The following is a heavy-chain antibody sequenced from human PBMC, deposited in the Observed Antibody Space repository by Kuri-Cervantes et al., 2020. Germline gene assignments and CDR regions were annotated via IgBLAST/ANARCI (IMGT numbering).Heavy chain of an antibody. CDR2: IGTAGDT. CDR3: ARGNDFYFDY. D-gene: IGHD2-21*02. CDR1: GFTFSSYD. Sequence: GESLKISCAASGFTFSSYDMHWVRQATGKGLEWVSAIGTAGDTYYPGSVKGRFTISRGNAKNSLYLQMNSLRAGDTAVYYCARGNDFYFDYWGQGTLVTVSS. V-gene: IGHV3-13*01. J-gene: IGHJ4*02.